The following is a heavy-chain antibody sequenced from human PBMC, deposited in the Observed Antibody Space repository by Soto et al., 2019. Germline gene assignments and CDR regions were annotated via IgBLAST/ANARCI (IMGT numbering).Heavy chain of an antibody. CDR2: ISTYNGNT. D-gene: IGHD3-3*01. CDR1: GYTFTSYG. J-gene: IGHJ4*02. CDR3: ARLLFLEWFDDY. V-gene: IGHV1-18*04. Sequence: ASVKVSCKTSGYTFTSYGISWVRQAPGRGLEWMGWISTYNGNTNYAQKFQGRATMTTDTSTTTAYMELRSLKSDDTAVYYCARLLFLEWFDDYWGQGTLVTVS.